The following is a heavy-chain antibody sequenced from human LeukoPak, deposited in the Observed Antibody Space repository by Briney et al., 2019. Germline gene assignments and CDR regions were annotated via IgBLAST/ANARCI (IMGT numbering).Heavy chain of an antibody. CDR2: IDPSDSYT. J-gene: IGHJ4*02. D-gene: IGHD3-16*01. V-gene: IGHV5-10-1*01. CDR3: ARLAVGATRFDY. CDR1: GYSFTSYW. Sequence: GESLKISCKGSGYSFTSYWISWVRQMPGKGLEWMGRIDPSDSYTNYSPSFQGHVTISADKSISTAYLQWSSLEASDTAMYYCARLAVGATRFDYWGQGTLVTVSS.